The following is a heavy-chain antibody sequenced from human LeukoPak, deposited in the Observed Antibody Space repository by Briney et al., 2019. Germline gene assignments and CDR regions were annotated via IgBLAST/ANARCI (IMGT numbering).Heavy chain of an antibody. CDR2: IIPIFGTA. CDR1: GGTFSSYA. V-gene: IGHV1-69*05. Sequence: SVKVSCKASGGTFSSYAISWVRQAPGQGLEWMGRIIPIFGTANYAQKFQGRVTITTDESTSTAYMELSSLRSEDTAVYYYARDPPSGWYPFDYWGQGTLVTVSS. D-gene: IGHD6-19*01. CDR3: ARDPPSGWYPFDY. J-gene: IGHJ4*02.